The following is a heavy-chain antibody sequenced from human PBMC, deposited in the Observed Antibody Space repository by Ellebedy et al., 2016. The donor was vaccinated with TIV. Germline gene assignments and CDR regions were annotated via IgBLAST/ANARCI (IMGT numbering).Heavy chain of an antibody. CDR3: ARVTANNWFDL. V-gene: IGHV1-8*01. CDR2: INPNNGET. CDR1: GYTFTTYD. J-gene: IGHJ5*02. Sequence: AASVKVSCKTSGYTFTTYDIKWVRQATGQGLEWMGWINPNNGETGYARKFQGRVTMTRDTSIGTAYMELSGLTSDDTAVYYCARVTANNWFDLWGQGTLVTVSS. D-gene: IGHD3-16*01.